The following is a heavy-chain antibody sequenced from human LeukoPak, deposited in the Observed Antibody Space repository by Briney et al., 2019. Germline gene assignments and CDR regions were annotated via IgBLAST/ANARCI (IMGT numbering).Heavy chain of an antibody. CDR1: GGTFSSYA. V-gene: IGHV1-69*05. Sequence: ASVKVSCKASGGTFSSYAISWVRQAVGQGLEWMGGIIPMFGTANYAQKFQGRVTITTDESTSTAYMELSSLRSEDTAVYYCARGDQIKPAAIRFEYFQHWGQGTLVTVSS. J-gene: IGHJ1*01. CDR3: ARGDQIKPAAIRFEYFQH. D-gene: IGHD2-2*01. CDR2: IIPMFGTA.